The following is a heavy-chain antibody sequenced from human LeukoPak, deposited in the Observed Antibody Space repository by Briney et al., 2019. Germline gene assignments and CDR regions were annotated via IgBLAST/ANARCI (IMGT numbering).Heavy chain of an antibody. V-gene: IGHV3-21*01. CDR2: ISSSSSYI. CDR3: ARSHPGYCSGGSCKPYYFDY. Sequence: PGGSLRLSCAASGFTFSSYSMNWVRQAPGKGLEWVSSISSSSSYIYYADSVKGRFTISRDNAKNSLYLQMNSLRAEDTAVYYCARSHPGYCSGGSCKPYYFDYWGQGTLVTVSS. CDR1: GFTFSSYS. D-gene: IGHD2-15*01. J-gene: IGHJ4*02.